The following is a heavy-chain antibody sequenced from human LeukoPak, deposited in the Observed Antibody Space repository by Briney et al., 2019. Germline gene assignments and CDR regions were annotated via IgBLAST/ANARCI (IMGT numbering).Heavy chain of an antibody. CDR3: ARVTSGFWTGYYDPFDI. Sequence: SVKVSCKASGYTFTNYDINWVRQATGQGLEWMGWLHPNSGTAGYAQNFQGRVTITGDTSMSTAYMELSSLRSEDTAVYYCARVTSGFWTGYYDPFDIWGQGTMVTVSS. CDR1: GYTFTNYD. J-gene: IGHJ3*02. V-gene: IGHV1-8*03. D-gene: IGHD3/OR15-3a*01. CDR2: LHPNSGTA.